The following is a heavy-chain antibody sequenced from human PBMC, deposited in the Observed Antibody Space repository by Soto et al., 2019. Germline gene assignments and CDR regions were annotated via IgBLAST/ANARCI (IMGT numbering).Heavy chain of an antibody. V-gene: IGHV1-69*06. CDR1: GGTFSSSA. CDR3: ALLSGSYYLHYFDY. D-gene: IGHD1-26*01. Sequence: QVQLVQSGAEVKKPGSSVKVSCKASGGTFSSSAISWVRQAPGQGLEWLGGIIPIFGTANYAQKFQGRVTLTADKSTSTDYMELSSLSSEDTVVYYCALLSGSYYLHYFDYWGQGSLVTFSS. J-gene: IGHJ4*02. CDR2: IIPIFGTA.